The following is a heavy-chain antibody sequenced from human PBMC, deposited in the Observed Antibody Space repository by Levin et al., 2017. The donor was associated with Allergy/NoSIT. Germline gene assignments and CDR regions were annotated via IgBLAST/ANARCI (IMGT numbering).Heavy chain of an antibody. CDR3: ARGGYSGYDY. CDR1: GGTFSSYA. Sequence: KISCKASGGTFSSYAISWVRQAPGQGLEWMGRIIPILGIANYAQKFQGRVTITADKSTSTAYMELSSLRSEDTAVYYCARGGYSGYDYWGQGTLVTVSS. CDR2: IIPILGIA. D-gene: IGHD5-12*01. J-gene: IGHJ4*02. V-gene: IGHV1-69*04.